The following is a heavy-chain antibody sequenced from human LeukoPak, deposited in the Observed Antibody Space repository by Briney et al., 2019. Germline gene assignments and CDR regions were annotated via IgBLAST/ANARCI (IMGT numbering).Heavy chain of an antibody. J-gene: IGHJ4*02. CDR3: ARPSSWSLNNYFDY. D-gene: IGHD6-13*01. CDR1: GNSITTYW. CDR2: IYPGDSDT. V-gene: IGHV5-51*01. Sequence: GESLKISCKASGNSITTYWIGWVRQMPGKGLEWMGIIYPGDSDTRYSPSFQGQVTISADKSISTAYLQWSSLKASDTAMYYCARPSSWSLNNYFDYWGQGTLVTVSS.